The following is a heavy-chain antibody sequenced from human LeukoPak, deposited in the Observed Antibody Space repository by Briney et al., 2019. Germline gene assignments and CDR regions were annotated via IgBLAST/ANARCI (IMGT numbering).Heavy chain of an antibody. J-gene: IGHJ4*02. CDR2: IYHSGNT. D-gene: IGHD2-15*01. CDR3: ARVVMKLVVSHIDS. V-gene: IGHV4-38-2*02. CDR1: GYSISSGYY. Sequence: SETLSLTCTVSGYSISSGYYWSWIRQPPGKGLELIGYIYHSGNTYYNPSLRSRVTISIDTSKNEFSLKLNSVTAADTAVYYCARVVMKLVVSHIDSWGQGTLVTVSS.